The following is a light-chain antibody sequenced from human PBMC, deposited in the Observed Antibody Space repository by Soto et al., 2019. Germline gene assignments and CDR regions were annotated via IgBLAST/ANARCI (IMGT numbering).Light chain of an antibody. CDR3: QQYNNWPIT. V-gene: IGKV3-15*01. Sequence: ELVMTQSPATLSVSPGERATLSCRASQSIGSNLAWYQQKPGQSPRLLIYGASTRATGLPARFSGSGSGTEFTLTISSLQSEDFALYYCQQYNNWPITFGQGTRLEIK. CDR1: QSIGSN. J-gene: IGKJ5*01. CDR2: GAS.